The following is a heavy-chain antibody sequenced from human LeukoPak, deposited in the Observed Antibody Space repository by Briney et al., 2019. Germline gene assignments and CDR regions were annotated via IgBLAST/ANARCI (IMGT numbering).Heavy chain of an antibody. CDR2: MNPNSGNT. CDR3: ARGRMVRGVTWWFDP. J-gene: IGHJ5*02. V-gene: IGHV1-8*01. D-gene: IGHD3-10*01. Sequence: ASVKVSCKASGYTFTSYDINWVRQATGQGLEWMGWMNPNSGNTGYAQKFQGRVTTTRNTSISTAYMELSSLRSEDTAVYYCARGRMVRGVTWWFDPWGQGTLVTVSS. CDR1: GYTFTSYD.